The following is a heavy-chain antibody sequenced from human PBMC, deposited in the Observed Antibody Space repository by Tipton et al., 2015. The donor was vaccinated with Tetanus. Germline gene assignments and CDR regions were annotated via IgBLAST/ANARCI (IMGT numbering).Heavy chain of an antibody. D-gene: IGHD3-3*01. J-gene: IGHJ4*02. CDR3: ARSNILRFLDC. V-gene: IGHV4-4*02. Sequence: GLVKPSGTLSLTCAVSGGSIDSINWWSWVRQPPGQGLEWIGETSDSGYTNYNPSLKSRFTISVDKSKDQFSLKLDSVTAADTAVYFCARSNILRFLDCWGQGTLVTVSS. CDR2: TSDSGYT. CDR1: GGSIDSINW.